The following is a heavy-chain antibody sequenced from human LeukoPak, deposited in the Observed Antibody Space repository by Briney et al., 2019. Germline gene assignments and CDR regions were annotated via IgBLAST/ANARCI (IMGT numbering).Heavy chain of an antibody. V-gene: IGHV1-18*01. CDR3: ARAYYDFWSGSPDYYYMDV. CDR1: GYTFTSYG. Sequence: ASVKVSCKASGYTFTSYGISWVRQAPGQGLEWMGWISAYNGNTNYAQKLQGRVTMTTDTSTSTAYMELRSLRSDDTAVYYCARAYYDFWSGSPDYYYMDVWGKGTTVTVSS. CDR2: ISAYNGNT. J-gene: IGHJ6*03. D-gene: IGHD3-3*01.